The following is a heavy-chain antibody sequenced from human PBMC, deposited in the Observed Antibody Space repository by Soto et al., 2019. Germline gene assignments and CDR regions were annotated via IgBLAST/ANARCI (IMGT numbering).Heavy chain of an antibody. CDR1: GGSISSGDYH. CDR2: IYYSGDT. V-gene: IGHV4-30-4*01. D-gene: IGHD5-18*01. CDR3: ASRSGGYTSSKFDF. J-gene: IGHJ4*02. Sequence: PSETLSLTCTVSGGSISSGDYHWSWIRQPPGKGLEWIGYIYYSGDTYYNPSLKSRLTISLDTSKNQFSLRLSSVTAADTAVYYCASRSGGYTSSKFDFWGQGTLVTVSS.